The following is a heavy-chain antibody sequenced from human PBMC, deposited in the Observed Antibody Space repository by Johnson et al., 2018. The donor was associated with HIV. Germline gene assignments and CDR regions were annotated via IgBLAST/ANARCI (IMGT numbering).Heavy chain of an antibody. CDR1: GFTVSTNY. D-gene: IGHD3-22*01. CDR3: ARDRRYYDSSGYYHDAFGI. Sequence: VQLVESGGGLVQPGGSLRLSCASGFTVSTNYMSWVRQAPGKGLEWVSVIYSGGRTYYADSVEGRFTISRDNSKNALYLQMNSLRAEDTAVYFCARDRRYYDSSGYYHDAFGIWGQGTMVTVSS. J-gene: IGHJ3*02. CDR2: IYSGGRT. V-gene: IGHV3-66*01.